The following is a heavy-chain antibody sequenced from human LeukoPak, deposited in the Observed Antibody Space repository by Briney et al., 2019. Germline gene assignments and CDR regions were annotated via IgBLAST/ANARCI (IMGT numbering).Heavy chain of an antibody. CDR2: MNPNSGNT. CDR1: GYTFTSYD. V-gene: IGHV1-8*02. Sequence: GASVKVSCKASGYTFTSYDINWVRQATGQGLEWMGWMNPNSGNTGYAQKFQGRVTMTRDTSISTAYMELSRLRSDDTAVYYCASGYYYDSSGYESSSWGQGTLVTVSS. D-gene: IGHD3-22*01. J-gene: IGHJ5*02. CDR3: ASGYYYDSSGYESSS.